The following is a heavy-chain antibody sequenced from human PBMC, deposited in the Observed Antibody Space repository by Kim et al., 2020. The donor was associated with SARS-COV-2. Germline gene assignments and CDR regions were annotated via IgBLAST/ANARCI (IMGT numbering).Heavy chain of an antibody. D-gene: IGHD6-13*01. V-gene: IGHV3-11*01. CDR3: ARGEAPRIAAAGLYNWFDP. J-gene: IGHJ5*02. CDR1: GSTFSDYY. CDR2: ISSRGSTI. Sequence: GGSLRLSCAASGSTFSDYYMSWIRQAPGKGLEWVSYISSRGSTIYYADFVKGRFTISRDNAKNSLYLQMNSLRAEDTAVNYCARGEAPRIAAAGLYNWFDPWGQGTLVAVSS.